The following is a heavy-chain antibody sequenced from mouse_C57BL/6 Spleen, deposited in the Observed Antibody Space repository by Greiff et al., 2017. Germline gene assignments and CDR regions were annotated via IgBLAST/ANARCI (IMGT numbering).Heavy chain of an antibody. D-gene: IGHD5-1*01. J-gene: IGHJ4*01. CDR1: GYAFTSSW. CDR3: ARTSNYDAMDY. Sequence: QVQLQQPGAELVKPGASVKISCKASGYAFTSSWMNWVKQRPGQGLEWIGGIYPADSYTNYNRKFKGKATLTVDKSSSTAYMQLSSLTSEDSAVYVCARTSNYDAMDYWGQGTSGTVSS. V-gene: IGHV1-82*01. CDR2: IYPADSYT.